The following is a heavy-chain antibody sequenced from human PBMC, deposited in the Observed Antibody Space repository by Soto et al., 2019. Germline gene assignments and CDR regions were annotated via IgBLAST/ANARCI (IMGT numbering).Heavy chain of an antibody. D-gene: IGHD1-1*01. CDR2: ISYDGSNK. J-gene: IGHJ6*02. Sequence: QVLLVGSGGGVVQPGRSLRLSCAASGFTFSNNAMDWVRQAPGKGLEWVAVISYDGSNKYIAESVKGRFTISRDNSKNTLFLQMNSLRAEDTAVYYCARGTTTSAFSAMDVWGQGTTVTVSS. V-gene: IGHV3-30-3*01. CDR3: ARGTTTSAFSAMDV. CDR1: GFTFSNNA.